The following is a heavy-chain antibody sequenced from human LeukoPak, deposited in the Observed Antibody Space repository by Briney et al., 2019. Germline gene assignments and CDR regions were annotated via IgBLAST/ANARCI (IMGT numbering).Heavy chain of an antibody. J-gene: IGHJ4*02. CDR3: ARRIYDFWSGYYLDY. V-gene: IGHV1-18*01. D-gene: IGHD3-3*01. CDR2: ISAYNGNT. Sequence: ASVKVSCKASGYTFTSYGISWVRQAPGQGLEWMGWISAYNGNTNYAQKLQGRVTMTTDTSTSTAYMELRSLRSDDTAVYYCARRIYDFWSGYYLDYWGQGTLVTVS. CDR1: GYTFTSYG.